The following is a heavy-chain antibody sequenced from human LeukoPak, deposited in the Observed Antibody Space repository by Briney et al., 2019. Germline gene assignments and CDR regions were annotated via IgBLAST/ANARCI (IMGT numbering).Heavy chain of an antibody. CDR3: ARGPAPPRRRDIVVVVAARRAYYFDY. J-gene: IGHJ4*02. V-gene: IGHV4-39*07. Sequence: SETLSLTCTVSGGSISSSSYYWGWIRQPPGKGLEWIGSIYYSGSTYYNPSLKSRVTISVDTSKNQFSLKLSSVTAADTAVYYCARGPAPPRRRDIVVVVAARRAYYFDYWGQGTLVTVSS. CDR1: GGSISSSSYY. D-gene: IGHD2-15*01. CDR2: IYYSGST.